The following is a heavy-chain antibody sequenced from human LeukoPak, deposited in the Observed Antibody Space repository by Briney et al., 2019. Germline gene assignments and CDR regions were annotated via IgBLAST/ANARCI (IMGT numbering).Heavy chain of an antibody. V-gene: IGHV4-31*03. CDR1: GGSISSGGYY. D-gene: IGHD6-13*01. CDR3: ASGDTSSWYDYFDY. CDR2: IYYSGST. Sequence: SETLSLTCTVSGGSISSGGYYWIWIRQHPGKGLEWIGYIYYSGSTYYNPSLKSRVTISVDTSKNQFSLKLSSVTAADTAVYYCASGDTSSWYDYFDYWGQGTLVTVSS. J-gene: IGHJ4*02.